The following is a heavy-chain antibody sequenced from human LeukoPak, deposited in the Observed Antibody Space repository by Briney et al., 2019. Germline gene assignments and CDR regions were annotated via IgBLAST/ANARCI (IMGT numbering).Heavy chain of an antibody. Sequence: PGGSLRLSCAASGFTVSSNYMSWVRQAPGKGLEWVSVIYSGGSTYYADSVKGRFTISRDNSKNTLYLQMNSLRAEDTAVYYCVRSIAAAGYYFDYWGQGTLVTVSS. V-gene: IGHV3-66*01. CDR3: VRSIAAAGYYFDY. D-gene: IGHD6-13*01. CDR1: GFTVSSNY. CDR2: IYSGGST. J-gene: IGHJ4*02.